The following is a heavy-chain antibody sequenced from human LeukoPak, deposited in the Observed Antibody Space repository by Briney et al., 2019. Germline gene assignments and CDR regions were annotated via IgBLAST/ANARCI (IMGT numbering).Heavy chain of an antibody. D-gene: IGHD3-10*01. CDR3: ARAEVAGYYYGSGSYYQV. V-gene: IGHV4-34*01. CDR2: INHSGST. J-gene: IGHJ4*02. Sequence: PSETLSLTCAVYGGSFSGYYWSWIRQPPGKGVEWIGEINHSGSTNYNPSLKSRVTISVDTSKNQFSLKLSSVTAADTAVYYCARAEVAGYYYGSGSYYQVWGQGTLVTVSS. CDR1: GGSFSGYY.